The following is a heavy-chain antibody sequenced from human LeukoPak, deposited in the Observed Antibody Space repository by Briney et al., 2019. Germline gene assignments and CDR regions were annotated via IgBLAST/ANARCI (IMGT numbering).Heavy chain of an antibody. CDR3: AKEEGYSYGSNY. Sequence: PGGSLRLSCAASGFTFSSYGMHWVRQAPGKRLEWVAFIRYDGSNKYYADSVKGRFTISRDNSKNTLYLQMNSLRAEDTAVYYCAKEEGYSYGSNYWGQGTLVTVSS. V-gene: IGHV3-30*02. J-gene: IGHJ4*02. D-gene: IGHD5-18*01. CDR2: IRYDGSNK. CDR1: GFTFSSYG.